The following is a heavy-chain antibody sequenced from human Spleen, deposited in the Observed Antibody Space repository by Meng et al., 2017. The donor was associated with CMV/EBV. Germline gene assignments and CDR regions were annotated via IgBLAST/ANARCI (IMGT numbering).Heavy chain of an antibody. Sequence: AQLEASGQGLEKPSDTLSLTCAVSGYSISSTNWWGWIRQPPGKGLEWIGYIYYSGSTSYNPSLKSRVTMSVDTSKNQFSLNLNSVTAVDTAVYYCARNVPGTSAYCDWGQGTLVTVSS. CDR2: IYYSGST. CDR1: GYSISSTNW. V-gene: IGHV4-28*01. J-gene: IGHJ4*02. D-gene: IGHD2-8*01. CDR3: ARNVPGTSAYCD.